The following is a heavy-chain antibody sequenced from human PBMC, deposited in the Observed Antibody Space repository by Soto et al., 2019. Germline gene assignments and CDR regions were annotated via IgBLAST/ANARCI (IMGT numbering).Heavy chain of an antibody. D-gene: IGHD3-16*01. J-gene: IGHJ6*02. CDR2: IYHSGST. CDR3: ARDGGPSVYYYGMDV. Sequence: PSETLSLTCAVSGGSISSGGYSWSWIRQPPGKGLEWIGYIYHSGSTYYNPSLKSRVTISVDTSKNLFSLKLSSVTAADTAVYYCARDGGPSVYYYGMDVWGQGTTVTVSS. CDR1: GGSISSGGYS. V-gene: IGHV4-30-2*05.